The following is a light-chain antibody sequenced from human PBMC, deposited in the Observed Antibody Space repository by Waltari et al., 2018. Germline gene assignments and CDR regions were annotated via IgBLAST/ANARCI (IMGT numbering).Light chain of an antibody. Sequence: DIVLTQSPATLSLSPGERATLSCRASQSVTNYLAWYQQKPGQAPRLLIYDISTRATAIPARFNGSGSGTDFTLTISSLEPEEFAVYYCLQRDRWLTFGGGTKVEIK. CDR2: DIS. CDR3: LQRDRWLT. CDR1: QSVTNY. J-gene: IGKJ4*01. V-gene: IGKV3-11*01.